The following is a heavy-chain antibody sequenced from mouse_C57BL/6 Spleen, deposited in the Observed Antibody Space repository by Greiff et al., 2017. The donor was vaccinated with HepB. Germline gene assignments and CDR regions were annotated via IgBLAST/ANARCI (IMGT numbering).Heavy chain of an antibody. CDR3: ARTGGLRGTWFAY. D-gene: IGHD2-4*01. J-gene: IGHJ3*01. CDR1: GFSLTSYG. V-gene: IGHV2-2*01. Sequence: VMLVESGPGLVQPSQSLSITCTVSGFSLTSYGVHWVRQSPGKGLEWLGVIWSGGSTDYNAAFISRLSISKDNSKSQVFFKMNSLQADDTAIYYCARTGGLRGTWFAYWGQGTLVTVSA. CDR2: IWSGGST.